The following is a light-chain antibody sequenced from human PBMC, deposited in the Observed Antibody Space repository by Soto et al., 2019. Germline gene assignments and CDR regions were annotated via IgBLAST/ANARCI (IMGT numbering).Light chain of an antibody. J-gene: IGKJ5*01. V-gene: IGKV1-5*01. Sequence: DIQMTQSPSTLSASVGDRVTITCRASQSISSRLAWYQEKPGKAPKLLIYDASSLESGVPSRFSGSGSGTEYTLTISSLQPDDFAAYYCHQYNSYSSTFGQGTRLEI. CDR2: DAS. CDR3: HQYNSYSST. CDR1: QSISSR.